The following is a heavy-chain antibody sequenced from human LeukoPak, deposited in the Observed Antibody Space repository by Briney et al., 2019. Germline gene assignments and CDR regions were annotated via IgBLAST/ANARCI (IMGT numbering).Heavy chain of an antibody. CDR2: TKPNSGGT. J-gene: IGHJ6*03. D-gene: IGHD3-10*01. CDR3: ARDLGVRGVPYSYYYMDV. Sequence: ASVKVSCKASGYTFTGYYMHWVRQAPGQGLEWMGWTKPNSGGTNYAQKFQGRVTMTRDTSISTAYMELSRLRSDDTAVYYCARDLGVRGVPYSYYYMDVWGKGTTVTVSS. CDR1: GYTFTGYY. V-gene: IGHV1-2*02.